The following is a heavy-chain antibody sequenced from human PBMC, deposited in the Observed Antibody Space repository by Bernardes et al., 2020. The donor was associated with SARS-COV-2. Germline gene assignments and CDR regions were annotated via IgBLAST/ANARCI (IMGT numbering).Heavy chain of an antibody. Sequence: SETLSLTCTVSGVSISSVNSYWTWIRQPAGKGLEWIGRIQASGSTNYNPSLQSRVSMSIDTSRSQFSLKLESLTAADTAIYYCARGYAFDLWGRGTMVTVSS. CDR2: IQASGST. J-gene: IGHJ3*01. CDR3: ARGYAFDL. D-gene: IGHD5-18*01. V-gene: IGHV4-61*02. CDR1: GVSISSVNSY.